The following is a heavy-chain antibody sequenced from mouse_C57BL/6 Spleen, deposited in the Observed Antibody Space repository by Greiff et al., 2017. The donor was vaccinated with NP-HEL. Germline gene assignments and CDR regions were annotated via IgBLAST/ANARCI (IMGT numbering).Heavy chain of an antibody. V-gene: IGHV1-66*01. CDR3: ARYPHWYFDV. J-gene: IGHJ1*03. CDR2: IYPGSGNT. CDR1: GYSFTSYY. Sequence: QVHVKQSGPELVKPGASVKISCKASGYSFTSYYIHWVKQRPGQGLEWIGWIYPGSGNTKYNEKFKGKATLTADTSSSTAYMQLSSLTSEDSAVYYCARYPHWYFDVWGTGTTVTVSS.